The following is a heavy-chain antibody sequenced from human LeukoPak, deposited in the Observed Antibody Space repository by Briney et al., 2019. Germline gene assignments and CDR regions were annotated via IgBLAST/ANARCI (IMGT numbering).Heavy chain of an antibody. Sequence: GGSLRLSCAASGFTFSSYSMNWVRQAPGKGLEWVSSISSSSSYIYYADSVKGRFTISRDNAKNSLYLQMNSLRAEDTAVYYCARASPRDGYYYGMDVWGQGTTVTVSS. J-gene: IGHJ6*02. V-gene: IGHV3-21*01. CDR1: GFTFSSYS. D-gene: IGHD2-8*01. CDR3: ARASPRDGYYYGMDV. CDR2: ISSSSSYI.